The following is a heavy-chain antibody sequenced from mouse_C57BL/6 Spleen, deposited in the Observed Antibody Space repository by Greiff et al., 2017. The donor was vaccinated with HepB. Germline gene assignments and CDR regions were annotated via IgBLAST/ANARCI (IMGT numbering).Heavy chain of an antibody. CDR1: GYTFTDYY. J-gene: IGHJ2*01. V-gene: IGHV1-26*01. Sequence: EVQLQQSGPELVKPGASVKISCKASGYTFTDYYMNWVKQSHGKSLEWIGDINPNNGGTSYNQKFKGKATLTVDKSSSTAYMELRSLTSEDSAVYYCARNWEREYYFDYWGQGTTLTVSS. CDR2: INPNNGGT. D-gene: IGHD4-1*01. CDR3: ARNWEREYYFDY.